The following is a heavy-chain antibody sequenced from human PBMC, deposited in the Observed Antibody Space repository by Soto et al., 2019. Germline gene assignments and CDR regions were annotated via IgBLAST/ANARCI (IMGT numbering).Heavy chain of an antibody. V-gene: IGHV5-10-1*01. J-gene: IGHJ6*02. CDR3: ATNHDDSLYYGMDV. CDR1: GYSFTSYW. CDR2: IDPSDSYT. D-gene: IGHD1-1*01. Sequence: GESLKISCKGSGYSFTSYWISWARQMPGKGLEWMGRIDPSDSYTNYSPSFQGHVTISADKSISTAYLQWSSLKASDTAMYYCATNHDDSLYYGMDVWGQGTTVTVSS.